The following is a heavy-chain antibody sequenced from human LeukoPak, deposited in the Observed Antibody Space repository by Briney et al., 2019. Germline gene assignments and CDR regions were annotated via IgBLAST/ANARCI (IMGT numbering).Heavy chain of an antibody. J-gene: IGHJ1*01. Sequence: GGSLRLSCAASGFIFSSFGMHWVRQAPGKGLEWVAVIWHDGSYKYYLDSVKGRFTISRDNAKNTLYLQMNNLRVEDTAVYYCAKDTELQYFQHWGQGTLVTVSS. CDR3: AKDTELQYFQH. D-gene: IGHD1-7*01. V-gene: IGHV3-33*06. CDR1: GFIFSSFG. CDR2: IWHDGSYK.